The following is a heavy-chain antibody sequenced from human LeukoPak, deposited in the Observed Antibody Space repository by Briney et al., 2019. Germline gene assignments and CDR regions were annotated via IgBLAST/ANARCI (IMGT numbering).Heavy chain of an antibody. V-gene: IGHV3-23*01. D-gene: IGHD5-24*01. CDR1: GFTLSSYN. J-gene: IGHJ4*02. CDR3: AKGDGEMATISRVY. Sequence: GGSLRLSCAASGFTLSSYNMKWVRQAPGKGLEWVSAISGSGGSTYYADSVKVRFTISRDNSKNTLYLQMNSLRAEDTAVYYCAKGDGEMATISRVYWGQGTLVTVSS. CDR2: ISGSGGST.